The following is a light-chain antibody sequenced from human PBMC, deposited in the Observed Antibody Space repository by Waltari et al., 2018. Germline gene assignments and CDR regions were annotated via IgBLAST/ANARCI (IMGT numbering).Light chain of an antibody. CDR2: TTS. V-gene: IGKV1-9*01. J-gene: IGKJ4*01. Sequence: IQLTQSPSFLSASVGDRVTITCRASQGISSYLAWYQQKPGKAPNLLIYTTSTLQSGVPSRFSGSGSGTEFTLTISSLQAEDLATYYCQQLYSYPLTFGGGTKVEIK. CDR1: QGISSY. CDR3: QQLYSYPLT.